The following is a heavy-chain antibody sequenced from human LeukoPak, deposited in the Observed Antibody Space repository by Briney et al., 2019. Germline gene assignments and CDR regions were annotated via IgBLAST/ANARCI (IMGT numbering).Heavy chain of an antibody. J-gene: IGHJ4*02. CDR1: GGSISSYY. CDR3: ARHMVRGVMGY. Sequence: SETLSLTCTVSGGSISSYYWSWLRQPPGKGLEWVGYIYYSGSTNYNPSLKSRVTISVDTSKNQFSLKLSSVTAADTAVYYWARHMVRGVMGYWGQGTLVTVSS. D-gene: IGHD3-10*01. CDR2: IYYSGST. V-gene: IGHV4-59*08.